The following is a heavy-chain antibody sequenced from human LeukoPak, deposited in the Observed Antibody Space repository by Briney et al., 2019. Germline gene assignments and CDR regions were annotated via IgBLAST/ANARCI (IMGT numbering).Heavy chain of an antibody. D-gene: IGHD2-2*01. CDR3: ARDVSVSTSPQY. CDR2: IIPILGIA. CDR1: GCTFSSYA. J-gene: IGHJ4*02. V-gene: IGHV1-69*04. Sequence: ASVKVSCKASGCTFSSYAISWVRQAPGQGLEWMGRIIPILGIANYAQKFQGRVTITADKSTSTAYMELSSMRSDDTAVYYCARDVSVSTSPQYWGQGTLVTVSS.